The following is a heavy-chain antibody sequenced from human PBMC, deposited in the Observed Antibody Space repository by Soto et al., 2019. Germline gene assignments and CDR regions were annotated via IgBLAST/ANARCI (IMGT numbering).Heavy chain of an antibody. CDR1: GFTFSDYY. J-gene: IGHJ4*02. V-gene: IGHV3-11*01. Sequence: GGSLRLSCAASGFTFSDYYMTWIRQAPGKGLEWVSYTSSGGSSIYYADSVKGRFTISRDNAKNSLYLQMNSLRAEDTAMYYCASLAIGTIIRGAPDFWGQGTMATVYS. CDR3: ASLAIGTIIRGAPDF. D-gene: IGHD3-10*01. CDR2: TSSGGSSI.